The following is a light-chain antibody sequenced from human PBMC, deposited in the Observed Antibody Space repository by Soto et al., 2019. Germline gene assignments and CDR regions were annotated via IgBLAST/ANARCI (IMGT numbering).Light chain of an antibody. CDR2: VAS. V-gene: IGKV1-39*01. CDR3: QQSYGTPIT. J-gene: IGKJ5*01. Sequence: IHMTQSPSSLSPSVGAIVTITCRASQSISRYLNWYQQKPGKAPNLLIYVASSLQSEVPSRFSGSGSGTDFILTITSLQPEDFATYHCQQSYGTPITFGQGTRLEIK. CDR1: QSISRY.